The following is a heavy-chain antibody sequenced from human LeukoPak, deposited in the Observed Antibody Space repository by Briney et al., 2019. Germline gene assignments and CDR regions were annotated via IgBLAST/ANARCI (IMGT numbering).Heavy chain of an antibody. CDR3: ARVGARGYGDYEGHWFDP. J-gene: IGHJ5*02. CDR2: MNPNSGNT. Sequence: ASVKVSCKASGYTFTSYDINWVRQATGQGLEWMGWMNPNSGNTGYAQKFQGRVTMTRNTSISTAYMELSSLRSEDTAVYYCARVGARGYGDYEGHWFDPWGQGTLVTVSS. V-gene: IGHV1-8*01. D-gene: IGHD4-17*01. CDR1: GYTFTSYD.